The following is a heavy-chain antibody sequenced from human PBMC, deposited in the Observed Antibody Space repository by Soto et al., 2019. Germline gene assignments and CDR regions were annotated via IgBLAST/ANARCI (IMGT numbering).Heavy chain of an antibody. CDR3: ARQEYGGYYYYYGMDV. J-gene: IGHJ6*02. D-gene: IGHD4-17*01. CDR2: IDPSDSYT. CDR1: GYSFTSCW. Sequence: GESLKISCKGSGYSFTSCWISGVRQMHGKGLEWMGRIDPSDSYTNYSPSFQGHVTISADKSISTAYLQWSSLKASDTAMYYCARQEYGGYYYYYGMDVWGQGTTVTVSS. V-gene: IGHV5-10-1*01.